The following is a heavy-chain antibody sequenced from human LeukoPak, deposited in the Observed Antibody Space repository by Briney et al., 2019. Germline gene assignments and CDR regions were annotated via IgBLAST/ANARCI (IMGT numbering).Heavy chain of an antibody. J-gene: IGHJ4*02. CDR2: MNPNSGNT. Sequence: EASVKVSCKASGYTFTSYDLNWVRQATGQGLEWMGWMNPNSGNTGYAQKFQGRVTMTRNTSISTAYMELSSLRSEDTAVYYCARGRLIRPGSYYGYWGQGTLVTVSS. CDR3: ARGRLIRPGSYYGY. CDR1: GYTFTSYD. D-gene: IGHD3-10*01. V-gene: IGHV1-8*01.